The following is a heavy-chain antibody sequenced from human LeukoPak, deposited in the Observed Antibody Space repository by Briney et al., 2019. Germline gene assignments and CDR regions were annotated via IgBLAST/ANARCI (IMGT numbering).Heavy chain of an antibody. CDR2: TGSSSTTI. V-gene: IGHV3-48*01. Sequence: GGSLRLSCAASGFTFSSYWMSWVRQAPGKGLEWVSYTGSSSTTIYYADSVKGRFTISRDNAKNSLYLQMNSLKAEDTAVYYCARGLWFGEFDFDYWGQGTLVTVSS. J-gene: IGHJ4*02. D-gene: IGHD3-10*01. CDR1: GFTFSSYW. CDR3: ARGLWFGEFDFDY.